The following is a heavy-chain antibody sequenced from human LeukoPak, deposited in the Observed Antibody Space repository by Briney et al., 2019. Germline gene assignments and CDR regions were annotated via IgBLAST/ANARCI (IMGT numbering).Heavy chain of an antibody. CDR2: INPNSGGT. Sequence: ASVKVSCKASVYTFTGYYMHWVRQAPGQGLEWMGWINPNSGGTNYAQKFQGRVTMTRDTSISTAYMELSRLRSDDTAVYYCARSRTGSGFLFDYWGQGTLVTVSS. CDR3: ARSRTGSGFLFDY. J-gene: IGHJ4*02. V-gene: IGHV1-2*02. CDR1: VYTFTGYY. D-gene: IGHD3-10*01.